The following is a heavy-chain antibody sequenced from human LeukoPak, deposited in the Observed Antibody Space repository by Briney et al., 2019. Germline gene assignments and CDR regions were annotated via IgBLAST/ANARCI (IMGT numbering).Heavy chain of an antibody. D-gene: IGHD2-15*01. Sequence: QPGGSLRLSCAASGFTFSSYDMHWVCQATGKGLEWVSAIGTAGDTYYPGSVKGRFTISRENAKNSLYLQMNSLRAGDTAVYYCARDGRLYGMDVWGQGTTVTVSS. V-gene: IGHV3-13*01. CDR2: IGTAGDT. J-gene: IGHJ6*01. CDR3: ARDGRLYGMDV. CDR1: GFTFSSYD.